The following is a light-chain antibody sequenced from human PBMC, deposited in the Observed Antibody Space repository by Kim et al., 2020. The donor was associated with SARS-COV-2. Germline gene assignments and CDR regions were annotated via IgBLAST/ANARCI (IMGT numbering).Light chain of an antibody. Sequence: GQSLTISCTGTSSDIVGYNCIAWYEHHPGKAPKLMIYEVNKRPSGVPDRFSGSKSGNTASLTVSGLQAEDEADYYCYSYAGSNNWVFGGGTQLTVL. V-gene: IGLV2-8*01. CDR1: SSDIVGYNC. CDR3: YSYAGSNNWV. CDR2: EVN. J-gene: IGLJ3*02.